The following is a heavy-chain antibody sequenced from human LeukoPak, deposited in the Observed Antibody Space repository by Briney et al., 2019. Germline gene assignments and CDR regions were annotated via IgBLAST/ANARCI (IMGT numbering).Heavy chain of an antibody. J-gene: IGHJ4*02. D-gene: IGHD1-26*01. V-gene: IGHV4-4*07. CDR3: AREIPLVGATDY. CDR1: GGSISSYY. CDR2: ISTSGST. Sequence: SETLSLTCTVSGGSISSYYWSWIRQPAGKGLEWIGRISTSGSTNYNPSLKSRVTMSVDTSKNQFSLKLSSVTAADTAVYYCAREIPLVGATDYWGQGTLVTVSS.